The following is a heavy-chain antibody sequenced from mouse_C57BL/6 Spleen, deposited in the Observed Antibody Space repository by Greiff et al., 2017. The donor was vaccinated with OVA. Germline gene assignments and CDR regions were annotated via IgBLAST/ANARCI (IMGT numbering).Heavy chain of an antibody. J-gene: IGHJ3*01. CDR1: GYTFTSYW. CDR3: ARLYGSNPFAY. D-gene: IGHD1-1*01. V-gene: IGHV1-69*01. CDR2: IDPSDSYT. Sequence: VQLQQPGAELVMPGASVKLSCKASGYTFTSYWMHWVKQRPGQGLEWIGEIDPSDSYTNSNQKFKGKSTLTVDKSSSTAYMQLSSLTSEDSAVYYCARLYGSNPFAYWGQGTLVTVSA.